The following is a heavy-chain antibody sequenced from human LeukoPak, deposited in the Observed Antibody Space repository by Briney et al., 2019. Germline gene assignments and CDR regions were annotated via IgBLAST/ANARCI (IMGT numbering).Heavy chain of an antibody. CDR3: ARDGGGTYQDFDY. V-gene: IGHV1-2*02. D-gene: IGHD1-26*01. CDR2: IDCDSGVT. J-gene: IGHJ4*02. Sequence: GPVKVSCKASGYTFTDSSIHWVRQAPGQGLEWMGWIDCDSGVTKYAEKFQGRVNMTRDTSISTAYMDLSRLTSDDTAIYYCARDGGGTYQDFDYWGQGTLVTVSS. CDR1: GYTFTDSS.